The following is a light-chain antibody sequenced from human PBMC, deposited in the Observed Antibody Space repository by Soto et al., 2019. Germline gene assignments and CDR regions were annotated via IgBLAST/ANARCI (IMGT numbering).Light chain of an antibody. V-gene: IGLV2-8*01. Sequence: QSALTQPPSASGSPGQSVTISCTGTSSDVGGYNYVSWYQQHPGKAPKLMIYEVSKRPSGVPDRFSGSKSGNTASLTVSGLQPEDEADYYCSSYAGSNKSVFGTGTKGTGL. CDR3: SSYAGSNKSV. J-gene: IGLJ1*01. CDR2: EVS. CDR1: SSDVGGYNY.